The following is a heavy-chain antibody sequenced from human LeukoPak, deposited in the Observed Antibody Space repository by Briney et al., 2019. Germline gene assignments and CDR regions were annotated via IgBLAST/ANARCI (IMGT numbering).Heavy chain of an antibody. D-gene: IGHD3-10*01. V-gene: IGHV3-30*03. CDR2: ISYDGSNK. J-gene: IGHJ6*02. CDR3: ARGLMDYFYGLDV. Sequence: PGGSLRLSCAASGFTLSSYGMHWVRQAPGKGLEWVAVISYDGSNKYYADSVKGRFTISRDNSKDTLYLQMSSLSPDDTAVYYCARGLMDYFYGLDVWGQGTSVTVSS. CDR1: GFTLSSYG.